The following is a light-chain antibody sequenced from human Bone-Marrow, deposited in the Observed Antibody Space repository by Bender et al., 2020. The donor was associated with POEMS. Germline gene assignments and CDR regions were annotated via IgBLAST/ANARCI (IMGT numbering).Light chain of an antibody. CDR3: QAWDSATVG. J-gene: IGLJ2*01. CDR2: QDN. Sequence: SYELTQPPSVSVSPGQTASITCSGDKLGDSFASWYQQRPGQSPVVVIYQDNKRPSGIPERFSGYNSGNTATLTISGTQAMDEADYYCQAWDSATVGFGGGTKLTVL. V-gene: IGLV3-1*01. CDR1: KLGDSF.